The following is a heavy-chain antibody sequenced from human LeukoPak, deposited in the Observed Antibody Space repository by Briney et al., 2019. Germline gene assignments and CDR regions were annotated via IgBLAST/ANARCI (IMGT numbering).Heavy chain of an antibody. J-gene: IGHJ4*02. V-gene: IGHV1-2*02. D-gene: IGHD6-19*01. CDR1: GYTFTGYY. CDR3: ARDLGGVAVAAHFDC. Sequence: ASVKDSCKASGYTFTGYYIHWVRQALGQGLEWMGWINPDSGGTNYAQKFQGRVTVTRDTSISTDYMELSRLRSDDTAVYYCARDLGGVAVAAHFDCWGQGSLVTVCS. CDR2: INPDSGGT.